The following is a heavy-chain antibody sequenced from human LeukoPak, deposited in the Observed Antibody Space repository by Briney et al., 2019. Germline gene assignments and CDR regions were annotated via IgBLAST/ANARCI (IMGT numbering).Heavy chain of an antibody. CDR1: GYSISSGYY. D-gene: IGHD4-11*01. V-gene: IGHV4-38-2*01. J-gene: IGHJ4*02. CDR3: ARTSKSLTDY. CDR2: IYHSGST. Sequence: PSETLSLTCAVSGYSISSGYYWGWIRQPPGKGLEWIGSIYHSGSTYCNPSLKSRVTISVDTSKNQFSLKLSSVTAADTAVYYCARTSKSLTDYWGQGTLVTVSS.